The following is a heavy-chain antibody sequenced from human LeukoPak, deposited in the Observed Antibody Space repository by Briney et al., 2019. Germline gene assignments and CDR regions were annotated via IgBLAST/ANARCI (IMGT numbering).Heavy chain of an antibody. CDR3: ARDRVWTVLY. CDR1: GFTFSGYW. CDR2: INQDGSEK. Sequence: GGSLRLSCAASGFTFSGYWMSWVRQAPGKGLEWVANINQDGSEKYYVDSVKGRFTISRDNAKNSVYLQMNSLRAEDTAVYYCARDRVWTVLYWGQGTLVSVSS. D-gene: IGHD6-13*01. V-gene: IGHV3-7*01. J-gene: IGHJ4*02.